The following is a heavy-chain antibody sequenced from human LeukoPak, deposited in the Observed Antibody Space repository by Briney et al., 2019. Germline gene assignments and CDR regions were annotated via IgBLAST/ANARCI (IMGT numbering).Heavy chain of an antibody. CDR1: GFTFSDYY. CDR3: AKVDRGDYSSSPVPYYNYYMNV. D-gene: IGHD6-13*01. V-gene: IGHV3-11*01. Sequence: GGSLRLSCAASGFTFSDYYMSWIRQAPGRGLEWVSCISSSSSLIFYSDSVRGRFTISRDNAKNLLYLHMNSLRVEDTAVYYCAKVDRGDYSSSPVPYYNYYMNVWGKGTTVTVSS. J-gene: IGHJ6*03. CDR2: ISSSSSLI.